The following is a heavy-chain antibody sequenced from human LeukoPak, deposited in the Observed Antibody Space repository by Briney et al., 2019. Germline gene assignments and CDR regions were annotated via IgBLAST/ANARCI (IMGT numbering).Heavy chain of an antibody. CDR3: ARGTSGSYDY. V-gene: IGHV3-7*01. Sequence: PGGSLRLSCAAFGFTFSSYWMSWARQAPGKGLEWVAIINGDGSEKLYVDSVKGRFTISRDNAENSLYLQTNSLRAEDTAVYYCARGTSGSYDYWGQGTLVTVSS. CDR2: INGDGSEK. J-gene: IGHJ4*02. CDR1: GFTFSSYW. D-gene: IGHD3-10*01.